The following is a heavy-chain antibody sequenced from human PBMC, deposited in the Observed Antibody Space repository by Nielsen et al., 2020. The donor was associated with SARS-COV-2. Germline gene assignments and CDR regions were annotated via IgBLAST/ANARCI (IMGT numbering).Heavy chain of an antibody. J-gene: IGHJ6*02. CDR3: ARVSQGVVVPAAMLPYYGMDV. V-gene: IGHV1-46*01. D-gene: IGHD2-2*01. Sequence: WVRQAPGQGLEWMGIINPSGGSTSYAQKFQGRVTMTRDTSTSTVYMELSSLRSEDTAAYYCARVSQGVVVPAAMLPYYGMDVWGQGTTVTVSS. CDR2: INPSGGST.